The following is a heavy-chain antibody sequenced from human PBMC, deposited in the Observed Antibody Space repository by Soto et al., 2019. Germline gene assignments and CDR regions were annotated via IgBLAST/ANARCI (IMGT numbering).Heavy chain of an antibody. V-gene: IGHV4-59*01. J-gene: IGHJ6*02. CDR2: IYYSGST. CDR3: ARVPYYDILTGPFGGDV. D-gene: IGHD3-9*01. CDR1: GGSISSYY. Sequence: QVQLQESGPGLVKPSETLSLTCTVSGGSISSYYWSWIRQPPGKGLEWIGYIYYSGSTNYNPSLKSRVTISVDTSKNQFSLKLSSVTAADTAVYYCARVPYYDILTGPFGGDVWGQGTTVTVSS.